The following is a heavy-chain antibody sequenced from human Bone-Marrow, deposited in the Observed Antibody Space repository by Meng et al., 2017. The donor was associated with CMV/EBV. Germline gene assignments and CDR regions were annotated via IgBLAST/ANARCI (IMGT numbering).Heavy chain of an antibody. CDR1: GFTFDDYA. CDR2: ISWDSGSI. Sequence: SCAASGFTFDDYAMHWVRQAPGKGLEWVSGISWDSGSIGYADSVKGRFTISRDNAKNSLYLQMNSLRAEDTALYYCAKDIGRATVTLHYYYYGMDVWGQGTTVTVSS. D-gene: IGHD4-11*01. J-gene: IGHJ6*02. V-gene: IGHV3-9*01. CDR3: AKDIGRATVTLHYYYYGMDV.